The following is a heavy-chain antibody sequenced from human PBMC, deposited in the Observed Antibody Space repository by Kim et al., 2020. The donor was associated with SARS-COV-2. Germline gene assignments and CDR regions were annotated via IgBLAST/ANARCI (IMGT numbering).Heavy chain of an antibody. D-gene: IGHD2-15*01. CDR1: GYTFTSYG. CDR3: ARDVYSAWQLPRRFDY. CDR2: ISAYNGNT. Sequence: ASVKVSCKASGYTFTSYGISWVRQAPGQGLEWMGWISAYNGNTNYAQKLQGRVTMTTDTSTSTAYMELRSLRSDDTAVYYCARDVYSAWQLPRRFDYWGQGTLVTVSS. V-gene: IGHV1-18*04. J-gene: IGHJ4*02.